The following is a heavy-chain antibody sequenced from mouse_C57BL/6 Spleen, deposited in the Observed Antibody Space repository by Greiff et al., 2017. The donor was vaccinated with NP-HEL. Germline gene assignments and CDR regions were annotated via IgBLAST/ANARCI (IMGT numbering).Heavy chain of an antibody. CDR1: GYTFTSYW. CDR2: IDPSDSYT. J-gene: IGHJ3*01. V-gene: IGHV1-59*01. D-gene: IGHD1-1*01. CDR3: ASQRVVATRTWFAY. Sequence: QVQLQQPGAELVRPGTSVKLSCKASGYTFTSYWMHWVKQRPGQGLEWIGVIDPSDSYTNYNQKFKGKATLTVDTSSSTAYMQLSSLTSEDSAVYYCASQRVVATRTWFAYWGQGTLVTVSA.